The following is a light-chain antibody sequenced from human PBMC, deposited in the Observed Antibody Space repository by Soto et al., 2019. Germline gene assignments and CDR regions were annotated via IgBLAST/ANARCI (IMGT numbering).Light chain of an antibody. Sequence: EIVMTQSPATLSVSPGERVTLSCRASQSVDINLAWYQQKPGQAPRLLIYGASTRATDMPGRFSGRGSGTEFTLTISRVEPEDFAVYYCQRYGGSPPVSFGPGTK. CDR3: QRYGGSPPVS. CDR1: QSVDIN. J-gene: IGKJ2*03. CDR2: GAS. V-gene: IGKV3-15*01.